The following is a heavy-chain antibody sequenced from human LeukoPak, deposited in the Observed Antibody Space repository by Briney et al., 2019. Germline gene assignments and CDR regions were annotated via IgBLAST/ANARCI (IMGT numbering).Heavy chain of an antibody. CDR1: GGSISSSSYY. CDR3: ARHKGSGSYYARNAFDI. Sequence: SETLSLTCTVSGGSISSSSYYWGWIRQPPGKGLEWIGSIYYSGSTYYNPSLKSRVTISVDTSKNQFSLKLSSVTAADTAVYYCARHKGSGSYYARNAFDIWGQGTMVTVSS. D-gene: IGHD1-26*01. V-gene: IGHV4-39*01. CDR2: IYYSGST. J-gene: IGHJ3*02.